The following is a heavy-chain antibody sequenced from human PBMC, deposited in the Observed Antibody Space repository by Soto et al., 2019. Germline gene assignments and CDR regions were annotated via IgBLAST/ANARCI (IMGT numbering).Heavy chain of an antibody. CDR2: MNPNSGNT. CDR1: GYTFTSYD. J-gene: IGHJ5*02. Sequence: ASVKVSCKASGYTFTSYDINWVRQATGQGLEWMGIMNPNSGNTSYAQKFQGRVTMTRDTSTSTVYMELSSLRSEDTAVYYCAIDYDFWSGPPGWFDPWGQGTLVTSPQ. CDR3: AIDYDFWSGPPGWFDP. D-gene: IGHD3-3*01. V-gene: IGHV1-8*01.